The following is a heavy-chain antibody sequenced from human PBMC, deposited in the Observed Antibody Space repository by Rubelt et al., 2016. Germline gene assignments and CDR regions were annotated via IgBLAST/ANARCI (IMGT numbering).Heavy chain of an antibody. CDR1: GGSVSSGSYY. Sequence: QVQLQESGPGLVKPSETLSLTCTVSGGSVSSGSYYWSWIRQPPGTGLEWIGYIYYSGSTIYNPSLKSRVTISVDTSKNQFSLKLSSVTAADTAVYYCARDEGNWNYAFDIWGQGTMVTVSS. CDR2: IYYSGST. V-gene: IGHV4-61*01. J-gene: IGHJ3*02. CDR3: ARDEGNWNYAFDI. D-gene: IGHD1-7*01.